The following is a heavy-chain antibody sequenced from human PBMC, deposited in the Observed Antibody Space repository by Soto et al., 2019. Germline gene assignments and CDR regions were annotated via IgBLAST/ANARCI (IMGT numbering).Heavy chain of an antibody. Sequence: GGSLRLSCAASGFTFNIYAMTWVRQAPGKGLEWVSTTGATGRTTYYSDTVKGRFTVSRDNSKNTLDLQMSNLRAEDTAVYYCATVHNTSRSFDYWGQGTLVTVSS. J-gene: IGHJ4*02. D-gene: IGHD1-20*01. CDR2: TGATGRTT. CDR1: GFTFNIYA. V-gene: IGHV3-23*01. CDR3: ATVHNTSRSFDY.